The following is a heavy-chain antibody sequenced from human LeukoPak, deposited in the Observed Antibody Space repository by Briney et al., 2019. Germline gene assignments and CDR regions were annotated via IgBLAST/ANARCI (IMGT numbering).Heavy chain of an antibody. CDR3: ARDLVVDTAMVPDY. CDR2: INPNSGGT. D-gene: IGHD5-18*01. CDR1: GYTFTGYY. V-gene: IGHV1-2*02. Sequence: ASVKVSCRASGYTFTGYYMHWVRQAPGQGLEWMGWINPNSGGTNYAQKFQGRVTMTRDTSISTAYMELSRLRSDDTAAYYCARDLVVDTAMVPDYWGQGTLVTVSS. J-gene: IGHJ4*02.